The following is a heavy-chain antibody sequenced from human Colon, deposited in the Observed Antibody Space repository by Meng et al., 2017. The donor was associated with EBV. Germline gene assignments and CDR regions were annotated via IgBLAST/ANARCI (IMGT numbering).Heavy chain of an antibody. CDR2: IITISGTT. CDR1: KGTFTSYP. J-gene: IGHJ4*02. D-gene: IGHD2-21*02. Sequence: QVQLEQSGAGVKKPGSSVKVSCKASKGTFTSYPISWVRQSPGQGFEWVGGIITISGTTDYAQKFQGRVTITADESTSTAYMKLSNLRSEDTAIYYCARVICGGDCYLDYWGRGTLVTVSS. V-gene: IGHV1-69*12. CDR3: ARVICGGDCYLDY.